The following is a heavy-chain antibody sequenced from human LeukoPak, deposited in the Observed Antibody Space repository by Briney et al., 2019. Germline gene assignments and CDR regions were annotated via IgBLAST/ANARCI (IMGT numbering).Heavy chain of an antibody. CDR3: AKDAGSGYSYGLFFDN. CDR1: GFTFSSYA. V-gene: IGHV3-23*01. J-gene: IGHJ4*02. CDR2: ISGSGGST. D-gene: IGHD5-18*01. Sequence: GGSLRLSCAASGFTFSSYAMSWVRQAPGKGLEWVSAISGSGGSTYYADSVKGRFTISRDNSKNTLHLQMNSLRAEDTAVYYCAKDAGSGYSYGLFFDNWGQGTLDTVSS.